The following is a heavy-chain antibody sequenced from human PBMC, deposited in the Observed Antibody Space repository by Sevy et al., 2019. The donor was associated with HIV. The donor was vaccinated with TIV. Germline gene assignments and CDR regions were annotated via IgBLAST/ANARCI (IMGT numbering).Heavy chain of an antibody. J-gene: IGHJ4*02. D-gene: IGHD2-2*01. Sequence: ASVKVSCKASGYTFTGYYMHWVRQAPGQWLEWMGWINPNSGGTNYAQKFQGRVTMTRDTSISTAYMELSRLRSDDTAVYYCARSRDIVVVPAAETYYFDYWGQGTLVTVSS. CDR1: GYTFTGYY. V-gene: IGHV1-2*02. CDR2: INPNSGGT. CDR3: ARSRDIVVVPAAETYYFDY.